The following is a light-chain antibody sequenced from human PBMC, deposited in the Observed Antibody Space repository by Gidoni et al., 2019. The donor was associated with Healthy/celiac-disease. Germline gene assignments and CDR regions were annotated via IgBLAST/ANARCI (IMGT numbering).Light chain of an antibody. CDR3: CSYAGSYTV. J-gene: IGLJ2*01. Sequence: QSALTQPRSVSGSPGQSVTISCTGTSSDVGGYNYVSWYQQHPGKAPKLMLYDVSTRPSGVPDRFSGSKSGNTASLTISGLQAEDEADYYCCSYAGSYTVFGGGTKLTVL. CDR1: SSDVGGYNY. V-gene: IGLV2-11*01. CDR2: DVS.